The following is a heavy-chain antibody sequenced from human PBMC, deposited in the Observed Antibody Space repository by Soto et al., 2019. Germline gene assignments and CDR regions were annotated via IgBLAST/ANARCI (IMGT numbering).Heavy chain of an antibody. D-gene: IGHD6-13*01. V-gene: IGHV1-8*01. CDR1: GYTFTSYD. Sequence: GASVKVSCKASGYTFTSYDINWVRQATGQGLEWMGWMNPNSGNTGYAQKFQGRVTMTRNTSISTAYMELSSLRSGDTAVYYCARVTGYSSSWYYYYGMDVWGQGTTVTVSS. J-gene: IGHJ6*02. CDR2: MNPNSGNT. CDR3: ARVTGYSSSWYYYYGMDV.